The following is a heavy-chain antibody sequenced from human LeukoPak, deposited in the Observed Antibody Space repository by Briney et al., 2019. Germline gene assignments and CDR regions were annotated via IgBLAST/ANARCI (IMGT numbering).Heavy chain of an antibody. J-gene: IGHJ4*02. Sequence: ASVKVSCKASGYTFTSYYMHWVRQAPGQGLEWMGIINPSGGSTSYAQKFQGRVTITRDTSTSTVYMELSSLRSEDTAVYYCARGLAPGGDFASYDYWGQGTLVTVSS. CDR1: GYTFTSYY. CDR3: ARGLAPGGDFASYDY. V-gene: IGHV1-46*01. CDR2: INPSGGST. D-gene: IGHD2-21*02.